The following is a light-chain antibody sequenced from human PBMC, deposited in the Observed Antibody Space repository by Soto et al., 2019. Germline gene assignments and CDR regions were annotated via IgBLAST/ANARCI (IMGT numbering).Light chain of an antibody. J-gene: IGKJ5*01. CDR1: HSVSSSY. CDR3: QQYGSSPPIT. Sequence: EIVLTQSPGTLSLSPGERATLSCRASHSVSSSYLAWYQQKPGQAPRLLIYGASSRATGIPDRFSGSGSGTDVTLTISRLEPEDCAVYYCQQYGSSPPITFGQGTRLEIK. CDR2: GAS. V-gene: IGKV3-20*01.